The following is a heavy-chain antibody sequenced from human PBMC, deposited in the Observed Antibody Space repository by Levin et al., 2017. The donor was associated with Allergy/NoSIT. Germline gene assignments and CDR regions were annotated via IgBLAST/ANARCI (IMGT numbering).Heavy chain of an antibody. Sequence: SETLSLRCTVSGGSINSGAYYWSWIRQHPGTGLEWIGYIYNDGDTYYNPSLKSRVTISMDTSKNQFSLSLSSVIAADTAVYYCARSGRTWLKLRGFDYWGQGTLVTVSS. CDR2: IYNDGDT. CDR3: ARSGRTWLKLRGFDY. J-gene: IGHJ4*02. CDR1: GGSINSGAYY. D-gene: IGHD5-24*01. V-gene: IGHV4-31*03.